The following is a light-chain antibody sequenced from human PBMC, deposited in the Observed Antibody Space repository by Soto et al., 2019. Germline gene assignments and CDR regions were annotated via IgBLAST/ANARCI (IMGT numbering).Light chain of an antibody. CDR3: AAWDDSLSGVG. J-gene: IGLJ2*01. CDR1: SSNIESNY. Sequence: QSVLTQPPSASGTPGQRVTISCSGSSSNIESNYVFWYQQLPGTAPKLLIYRNNQRPSGVPDRFSGSKSGTSASLAISGLRSEDEADYSCAAWDDSLSGVGFGGGTKLTVL. CDR2: RNN. V-gene: IGLV1-47*01.